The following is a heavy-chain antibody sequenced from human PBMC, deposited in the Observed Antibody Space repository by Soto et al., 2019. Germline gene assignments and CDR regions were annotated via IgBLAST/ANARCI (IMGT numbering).Heavy chain of an antibody. CDR1: GYSFEDYS. D-gene: IGHD2-15*01. Sequence: EVQLVESGGDMVQPGRSLILSCVGSGYSFEDYSMHWVRQAPGKGLEWVSGISWNGNFTGYADSVKGRFTISRDNAKNSLFLQMRSLSLEDTALYYCVGGSWFDWGQGTLVTVSS. V-gene: IGHV3-9*01. CDR2: ISWNGNFT. J-gene: IGHJ4*02. CDR3: VGGSWFD.